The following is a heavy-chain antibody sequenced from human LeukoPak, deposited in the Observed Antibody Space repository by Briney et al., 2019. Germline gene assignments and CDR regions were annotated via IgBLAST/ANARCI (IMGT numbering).Heavy chain of an antibody. CDR2: IYSGGST. CDR1: GFSFSDYY. J-gene: IGHJ5*02. V-gene: IGHV3-53*01. D-gene: IGHD1-1*01. Sequence: GGSLRLSCAASGFSFSDYYMSWVRQAPGKGLEWVSVIYSGGSTYYADSVKGRFTISRDNSKNTLYLQMNSLRAEDTAVYYCAKTQGTGTFGWFDPWGQGTLVTVSS. CDR3: AKTQGTGTFGWFDP.